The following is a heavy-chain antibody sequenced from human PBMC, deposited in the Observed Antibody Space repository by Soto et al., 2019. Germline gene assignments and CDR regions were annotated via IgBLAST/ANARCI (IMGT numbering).Heavy chain of an antibody. V-gene: IGHV5-10-1*01. CDR2: IDPRDSFA. CDR3: ARLGNHHSGTVAGVDY. D-gene: IGHD6-19*01. Sequence: EVQLVQSGAEVKKPGESLRISCQGSGYTFTTYWIIWVRQMPGKGLEWMARIDPRDSFANYSPSFQGHVTASADKSTHTVSLQWTSLKASDTAIYYCARLGNHHSGTVAGVDYWGQGTLVTVSS. J-gene: IGHJ4*02. CDR1: GYTFTTYW.